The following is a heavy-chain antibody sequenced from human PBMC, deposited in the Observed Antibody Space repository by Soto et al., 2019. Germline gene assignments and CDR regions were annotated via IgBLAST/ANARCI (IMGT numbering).Heavy chain of an antibody. CDR3: AKCAVLLTTSGGWCNWLDT. CDR1: EFTFSNYA. CDR2: LSADGGGT. Sequence: PGGSLRLSCTASEFTFSNYAMSWVRQAPGKGLEWVSGLSADGGGTYYTESVKGRFTISRDNSKNTLYVQMNGLRAEDTAVYYCAKCAVLLTTSGGWCNWLDTWGQGTLVTVSS. V-gene: IGHV3-23*01. D-gene: IGHD2-21*01. J-gene: IGHJ5*02.